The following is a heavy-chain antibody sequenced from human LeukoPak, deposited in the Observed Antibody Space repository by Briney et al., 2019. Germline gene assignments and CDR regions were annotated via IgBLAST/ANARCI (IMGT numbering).Heavy chain of an antibody. CDR2: INHSGST. Sequence: SETLSLTYAVYGGSFSGYYWSWIRQPPGKGLEWIGEINHSGSTNYNPSLKSRDTISVDTSKNQFSLKLSSVTAADTAVYYCASGGARIAAAGTYYYYGMDVWGQGTTVTVSS. CDR3: ASGGARIAAAGTYYYYGMDV. V-gene: IGHV4-34*01. CDR1: GGSFSGYY. D-gene: IGHD6-13*01. J-gene: IGHJ6*02.